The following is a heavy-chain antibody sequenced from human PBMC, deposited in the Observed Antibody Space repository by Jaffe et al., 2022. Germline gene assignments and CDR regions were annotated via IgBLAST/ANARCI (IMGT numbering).Heavy chain of an antibody. Sequence: QVQLQESGPGLVKPSGTLSLTCAVSGGSISSSNWWSWVRQPPGKGLEWIGEIYHSGSTNYNPSLKSRVTISVDKSKNQFSLKLSSVTAADTAVYYCAREGSGIDCSGGSCYSGAFDIWGQGTMVTVSS. D-gene: IGHD2-15*01. V-gene: IGHV4-4*02. J-gene: IGHJ3*02. CDR1: GGSISSSNW. CDR3: AREGSGIDCSGGSCYSGAFDI. CDR2: IYHSGST.